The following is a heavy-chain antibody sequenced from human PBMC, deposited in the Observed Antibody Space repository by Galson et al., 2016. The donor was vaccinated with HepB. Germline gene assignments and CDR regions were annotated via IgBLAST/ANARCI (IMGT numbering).Heavy chain of an antibody. D-gene: IGHD5-24*01. CDR2: ITPSNGNA. V-gene: IGHV1-45*02. Sequence: SVKVSCKASGYTFTYRYLHWVRQAPGQTLEWMGWITPSNGNANYAQKFMDRVTFTRDTSMSTGYMELSSLRSEDTAIYYCVGGYNEVGDYWGQGTLVTVSS. CDR3: VGGYNEVGDY. J-gene: IGHJ4*02. CDR1: GYTFTYRY.